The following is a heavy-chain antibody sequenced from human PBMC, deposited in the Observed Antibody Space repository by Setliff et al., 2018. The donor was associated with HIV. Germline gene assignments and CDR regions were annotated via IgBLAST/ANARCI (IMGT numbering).Heavy chain of an antibody. D-gene: IGHD3-3*01. CDR3: VKDVLKFWSGSGALDF. J-gene: IGHJ4*02. CDR1: GFTVSSNY. CDR2: IYGGGTT. V-gene: IGHV3-66*01. Sequence: GSLRLSCAASGFTVSSNYMSWVRQAPGKGLEWVSVIYGGGTTHYADSVKGRFNIVRDYSKKTAYLQMNSLRDEDTAVYYCVKDVLKFWSGSGALDFWGPGTLVTVSS.